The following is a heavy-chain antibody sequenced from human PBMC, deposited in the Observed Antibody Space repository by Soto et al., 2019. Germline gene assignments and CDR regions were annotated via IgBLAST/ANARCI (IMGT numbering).Heavy chain of an antibody. Sequence: QVQLVQSGAEVKKPGSSVKVSCKASGGTFSSYAISWVRQAPGQGLEWMGGIIPIFGTANYAQKFQGRVTITADESTSTAYMELSSLRSEDTVVYYCARDWGSITTEAYYYYGMDVWGQGTTVTVSS. CDR2: IIPIFGTA. CDR1: GGTFSSYA. CDR3: ARDWGSITTEAYYYYGMDV. J-gene: IGHJ6*02. V-gene: IGHV1-69*01. D-gene: IGHD3-3*01.